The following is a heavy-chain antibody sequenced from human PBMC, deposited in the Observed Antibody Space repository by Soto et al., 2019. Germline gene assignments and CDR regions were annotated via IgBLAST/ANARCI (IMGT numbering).Heavy chain of an antibody. J-gene: IGHJ5*02. CDR3: ARVLGYCSGGSCWFDP. Sequence: SETLSLTCAVSGGSISSGGYSWSWIRQPPGKGLEWIGYIYHSGSIYYNPSLKSRVTISVDRSKNQFSLKLSSVTAADTAVYYCARVLGYCSGGSCWFDPWGQGTLVTVSS. CDR2: IYHSGSI. CDR1: GGSISSGGYS. D-gene: IGHD2-15*01. V-gene: IGHV4-30-2*01.